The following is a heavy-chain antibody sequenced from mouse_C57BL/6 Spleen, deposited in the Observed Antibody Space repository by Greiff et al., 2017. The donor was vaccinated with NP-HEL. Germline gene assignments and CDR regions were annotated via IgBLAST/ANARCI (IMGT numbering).Heavy chain of an antibody. CDR2: IWRGGST. CDR3: AKGSSYRYFDV. CDR1: GFSLTSYG. D-gene: IGHD1-1*01. V-gene: IGHV2-5*01. J-gene: IGHJ1*03. Sequence: VMLVESGPGLVQPSQSLSITCTVSGFSLTSYGVHWVRQSPGKGLEWLGVIWRGGSTDYNAAFMSRLSITKDNSKSQVFFKMNSLQADDTAIYYCAKGSSYRYFDVWGTGTTVTVSS.